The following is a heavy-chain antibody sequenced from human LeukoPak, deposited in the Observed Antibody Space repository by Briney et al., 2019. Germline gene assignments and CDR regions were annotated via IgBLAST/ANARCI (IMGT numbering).Heavy chain of an antibody. D-gene: IGHD3-3*01. Sequence: PSETLSLTCTVSGGSISSYYWSWIRQPPGRGLEWIGYIYYSGSTNYNPSLKSRVTISVDTSKNQFSLKLSSVTAADTAVYYCAREEMNGFLDYWGQGTLVTVSS. V-gene: IGHV4-59*01. CDR3: AREEMNGFLDY. CDR2: IYYSGST. J-gene: IGHJ4*02. CDR1: GGSISSYY.